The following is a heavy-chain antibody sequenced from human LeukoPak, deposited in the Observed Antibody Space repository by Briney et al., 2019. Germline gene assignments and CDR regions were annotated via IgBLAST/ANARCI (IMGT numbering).Heavy chain of an antibody. CDR2: IYWDGDK. Sequence: ESGPTLVKPTQTLTLTCTFSGFSLTTRGVGVGWIRQPPGKALEWLALIYWDGDKRYSPSLKSRLTITKDTSKNQVVLTMTNMDPVDTATYYCAHRTDLYSSSWYWGYWGQGTLVTVSS. CDR3: AHRTDLYSSSWYWGY. CDR1: GFSLTTRGVG. J-gene: IGHJ4*02. V-gene: IGHV2-5*02. D-gene: IGHD6-13*01.